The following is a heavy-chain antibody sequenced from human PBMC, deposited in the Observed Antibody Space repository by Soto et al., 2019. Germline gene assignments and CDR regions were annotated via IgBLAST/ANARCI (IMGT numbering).Heavy chain of an antibody. J-gene: IGHJ6*02. CDR1: GFTVSSNY. CDR2: IYSDGGT. CDR3: AREDYYGSGPRDV. Sequence: GGSLRLSCAASGFTVSSNYMSWVRQAPGKGLEWVSVIYSDGGTYYADSVKGRFTISRDNSKNTLYLQMNSLRAEDTAVYYCAREDYYGSGPRDVWGQGTTVTVSS. D-gene: IGHD3-10*01. V-gene: IGHV3-53*01.